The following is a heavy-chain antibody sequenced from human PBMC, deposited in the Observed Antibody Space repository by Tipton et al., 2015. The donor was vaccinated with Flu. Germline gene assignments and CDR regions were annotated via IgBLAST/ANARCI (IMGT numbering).Heavy chain of an antibody. CDR2: MNPDSGDT. V-gene: IGHV1-8*01. CDR1: GYIFTTYD. D-gene: IGHD5/OR15-5a*01. J-gene: IGHJ4*02. CDR3: ARGRRSLPNYDF. Sequence: QAQLVQSGAEVKKPGASVRVSCKASGYIFTTYDINWVRKATGQGLEWLGWMNPDSGDTGYAQKFQGRVTMTRDSSLSSAYLELNSLGSEDTAVYYCARGRRSLPNYDFWGQGTLLTVSS.